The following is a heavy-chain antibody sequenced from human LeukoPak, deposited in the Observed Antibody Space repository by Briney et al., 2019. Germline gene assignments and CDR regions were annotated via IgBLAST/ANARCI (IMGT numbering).Heavy chain of an antibody. J-gene: IGHJ4*02. Sequence: GGSLRLSCAASGFTFSDYYMTWIRQAPGKGLEWVSYISSSSTYTNYADSLKGRFTISRDNAKNSLYLQMNSLRAEDTAVYYCARESYYYDSNGYNFDYWGQGTLVTVSS. CDR2: ISSSSTYT. V-gene: IGHV3-11*05. CDR1: GFTFSDYY. D-gene: IGHD3-22*01. CDR3: ARESYYYDSNGYNFDY.